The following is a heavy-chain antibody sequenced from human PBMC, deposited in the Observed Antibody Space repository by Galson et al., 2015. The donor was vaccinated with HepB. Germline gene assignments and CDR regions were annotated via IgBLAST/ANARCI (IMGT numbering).Heavy chain of an antibody. CDR2: ISSSGESI. J-gene: IGHJ4*02. CDR3: ARSPAAAAYFDF. D-gene: IGHD6-13*01. CDR1: GLTFSDYY. Sequence: SLRLSCAASGLTFSDYYMGWIRQAPGKGLEWVSYISSSGESIYYADSVKDRFTISRDNSKTSLYLQMNSLRDEDTAIYYCARSPAAAAYFDFWGQGTLLTVSS. V-gene: IGHV3-11*04.